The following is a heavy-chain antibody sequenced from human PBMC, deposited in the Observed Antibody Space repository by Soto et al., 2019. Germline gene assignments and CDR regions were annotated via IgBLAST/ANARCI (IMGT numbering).Heavy chain of an antibody. CDR2: IYYSGST. J-gene: IGHJ4*02. Sequence: PSETLSLTCTVSGGSIGSGGYYWSWIRQHPGKGLEWIGYIYYSGSTYYNPSLKSRVTISVDTSKNQFSLKLSSVTAADTAVYYCASWGSYRFWYFDYWGQGTLVTVSS. CDR1: GGSIGSGGYY. CDR3: ASWGSYRFWYFDY. V-gene: IGHV4-31*03. D-gene: IGHD3-16*02.